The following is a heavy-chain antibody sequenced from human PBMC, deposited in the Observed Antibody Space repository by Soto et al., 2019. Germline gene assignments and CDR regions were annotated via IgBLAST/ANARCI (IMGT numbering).Heavy chain of an antibody. Sequence: QVQLVESGGGVVQPGRSLRLSCAASGFTFSSYAMHWVRQAPGKGLEWVAVISYDGSNKYHADSVKGRFTISRDNSKNXLYLQRDSLRAEDTAVYYCARDSWSGYARRYGMDVWGQGTTVTVSS. D-gene: IGHD3-3*01. V-gene: IGHV3-30-3*01. CDR1: GFTFSSYA. J-gene: IGHJ6*02. CDR3: ARDSWSGYARRYGMDV. CDR2: ISYDGSNK.